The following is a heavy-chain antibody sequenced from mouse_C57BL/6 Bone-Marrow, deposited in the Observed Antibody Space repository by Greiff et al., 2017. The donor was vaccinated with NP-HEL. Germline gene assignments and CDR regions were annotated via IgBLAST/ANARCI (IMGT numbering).Heavy chain of an antibody. D-gene: IGHD1-1*01. CDR2: ISDGGSYT. CDR1: GFTFSSYA. Sequence: EVNVVESGGGLVKPGGSLKLSCAASGFTFSSYAMSWVRQTPEKRLEWVATISDGGSYTYYPDNVKGRFTISRDNAKNNLYLQMSHLKSEDTAMYYCARSLLLRSPYAMDYWGQGTSVTVSS. V-gene: IGHV5-4*03. CDR3: ARSLLLRSPYAMDY. J-gene: IGHJ4*01.